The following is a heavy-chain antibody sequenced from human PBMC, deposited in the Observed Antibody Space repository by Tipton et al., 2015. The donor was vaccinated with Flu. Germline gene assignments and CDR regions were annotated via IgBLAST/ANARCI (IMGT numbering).Heavy chain of an antibody. Sequence: SLRLSCAASGFTVSGNQMSWVRQAPGKGLEWMAVISFNGKNEYYADSVKGRFTISRDNSKNTLFLQMNNLTPEDTAVYYCARPLNYGAYDFDNWGQGALVTVSS. CDR1: GFTVSGNQ. CDR3: ARPLNYGAYDFDN. CDR2: ISFNGKNE. V-gene: IGHV3-30*04. D-gene: IGHD4-17*01. J-gene: IGHJ4*02.